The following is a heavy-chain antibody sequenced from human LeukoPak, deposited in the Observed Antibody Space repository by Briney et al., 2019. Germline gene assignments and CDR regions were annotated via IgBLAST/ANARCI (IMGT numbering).Heavy chain of an antibody. V-gene: IGHV4-39*07. Sequence: PSETLSLTCTVSGGSISSGSYYWSWIRQPAGKGLEWIGSIYYSGSTYYNPSLKSRVTISVDTSKNQFSLKLSSVTAADTAVYYCAREGEKYYYDSSGPVDYWGQGTLVTVSS. CDR2: IYYSGST. CDR3: AREGEKYYYDSSGPVDY. CDR1: GGSISSGSYY. J-gene: IGHJ4*02. D-gene: IGHD3-22*01.